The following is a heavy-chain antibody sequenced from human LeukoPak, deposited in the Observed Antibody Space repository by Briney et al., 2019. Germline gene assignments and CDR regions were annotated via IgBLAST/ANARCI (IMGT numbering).Heavy chain of an antibody. CDR3: ARDRFGVVKGYFDY. CDR1: GLTFSDYA. D-gene: IGHD3-3*01. Sequence: GGSLRLSCAASGLTFSDYAMNWVRQAPGKGLEWVAGISGSGGSTYHADSVKGRFTISRDNSKNTLYLQMNSLRAEDTAVYYCARDRFGVVKGYFDYWGQGTLVTVSS. CDR2: ISGSGGST. J-gene: IGHJ4*02. V-gene: IGHV3-23*01.